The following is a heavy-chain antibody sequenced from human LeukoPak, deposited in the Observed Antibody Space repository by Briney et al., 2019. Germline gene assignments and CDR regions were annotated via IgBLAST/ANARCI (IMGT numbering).Heavy chain of an antibody. V-gene: IGHV1-2*02. Sequence: ASVKVSCKASGYTFTGYYMHWVRQAPGQGLEWMGWINPNSGGTNYAQKFQGRVTMTRDTSISTAYMELSRLRPDDTAVYFCARDRLACVYWGQGTLVTVSS. CDR2: INPNSGGT. J-gene: IGHJ4*02. CDR1: GYTFTGYY. CDR3: ARDRLACVY.